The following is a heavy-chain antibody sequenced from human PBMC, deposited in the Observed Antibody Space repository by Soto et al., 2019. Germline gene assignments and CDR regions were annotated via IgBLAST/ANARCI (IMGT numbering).Heavy chain of an antibody. V-gene: IGHV3-48*03. CDR2: ISSSGSTI. CDR1: GFTFSSYE. CDR3: ARPLHEVWTGYFPPYGMDV. D-gene: IGHD3-3*01. J-gene: IGHJ6*02. Sequence: LGGSLRLSCAASGFTFSSYEMNWVRQAPGKGLEWVSYISSSGSTIYYADSVKGRFTISRDNAKNSLYLQMNSLRAEDTAVYYCARPLHEVWTGYFPPYGMDVWGQGTTVTVSS.